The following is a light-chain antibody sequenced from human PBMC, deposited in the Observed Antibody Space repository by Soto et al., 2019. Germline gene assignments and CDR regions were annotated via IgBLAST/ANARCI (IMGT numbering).Light chain of an antibody. CDR1: QRLSSSY. V-gene: IGKV3-20*01. Sequence: EIVLTQFPGTLSLSPGERVTLSCRASQRLSSSYLAWYQQRPGQAPRLLIYGASSRATGIPDRFSGSGSGTDFTLTISRLEAEDFAVYYCQQYGSSSWTFGQGAKVDIK. J-gene: IGKJ1*01. CDR2: GAS. CDR3: QQYGSSSWT.